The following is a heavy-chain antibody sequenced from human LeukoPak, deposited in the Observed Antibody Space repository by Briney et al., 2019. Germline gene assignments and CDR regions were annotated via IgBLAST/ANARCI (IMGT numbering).Heavy chain of an antibody. CDR2: IIPIFGTA. CDR3: ARSFPYCSGGSCYSPYYYYYGMDV. CDR1: GGTFSSYA. Sequence: GASVRVSCKASGGTFSSYAISWVRQAPGQGLEWMGGIIPIFGTANYAQKFQGRVTITADESTSTAYMELSSLRSEDTAVYYCARSFPYCSGGSCYSPYYYYYGMDVWGQGTTVTVSS. V-gene: IGHV1-69*13. J-gene: IGHJ6*02. D-gene: IGHD2-15*01.